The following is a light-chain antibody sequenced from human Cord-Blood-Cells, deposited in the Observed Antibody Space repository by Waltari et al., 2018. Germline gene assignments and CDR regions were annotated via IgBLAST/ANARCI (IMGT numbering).Light chain of an antibody. CDR2: AAS. CDR1: QGISNY. J-gene: IGKJ4*01. CDR3: QKYNSALT. V-gene: IGKV1-27*01. Sequence: DIRMTQSPSSLSASVGDRVTITCRASQGISNYLAWYQQKPGKVPKLLIYAASTLQSGVTSRFSGSGSGTDFTLTISSLQPEDVATYYCQKYNSALTFGGGTKVEIK.